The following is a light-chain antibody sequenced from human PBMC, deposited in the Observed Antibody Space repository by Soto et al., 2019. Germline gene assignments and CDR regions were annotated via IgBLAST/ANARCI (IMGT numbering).Light chain of an antibody. CDR2: AAS. V-gene: IGKV3-20*01. CDR1: QSISSSY. J-gene: IGKJ2*01. CDR3: QQYGSSSYT. Sequence: EIVLTQSPGTLSLSPGERATLSCRASQSISSSYLAWYQQKPGQAPRLLIYAASSRTTGIPDRFSGSGSGTDFPLTISRLEPEDFALYYCQQYGSSSYTFGQGTQLEIK.